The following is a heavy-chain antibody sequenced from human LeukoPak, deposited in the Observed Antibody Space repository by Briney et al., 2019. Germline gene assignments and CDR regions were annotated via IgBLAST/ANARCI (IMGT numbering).Heavy chain of an antibody. Sequence: ASVKVSCKASGYTFTSYAMHWVRQAPGQRPEWMGWINAGNGNTKYSQKFQGRVTITRDTSASTAYMELSSLRSEDTAVYYCAREDTTTVFSYWGQGTLVTVSS. V-gene: IGHV1-3*01. CDR3: AREDTTTVFSY. J-gene: IGHJ4*02. CDR1: GYTFTSYA. CDR2: INAGNGNT. D-gene: IGHD4-17*01.